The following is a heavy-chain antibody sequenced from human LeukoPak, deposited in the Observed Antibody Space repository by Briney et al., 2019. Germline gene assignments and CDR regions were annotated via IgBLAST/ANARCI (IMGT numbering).Heavy chain of an antibody. CDR3: ARGLGYSSSGVWFDP. CDR1: GYTFTGYY. CDR2: INPNSGGT. V-gene: IGHV1-2*02. D-gene: IGHD6-13*01. J-gene: IGHJ5*02. Sequence: ASVKVSCKASGYTFTGYYMHWVRQASGQGLEWMGWINPNSGGTNYAQKFQGRVTMTRDTSISTAYMELSRLRSEDTAVYYCARGLGYSSSGVWFDPWGQGTLVPVSS.